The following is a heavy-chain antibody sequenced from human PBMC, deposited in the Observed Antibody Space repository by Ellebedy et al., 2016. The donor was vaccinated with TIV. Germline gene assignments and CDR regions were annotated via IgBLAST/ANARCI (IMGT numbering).Heavy chain of an antibody. Sequence: GESLKISCAVSGLSFRSYWMSWVRQAPGKGLEWVANMRQDGNDKYYVGSVRGRFTISRDNAKNSLYLQMNSLRAEDTAVYYCATDGSYGDYLSPAHAFENWGQGTVVIVSS. CDR2: MRQDGNDK. J-gene: IGHJ3*02. V-gene: IGHV3-7*01. D-gene: IGHD4-17*01. CDR3: ATDGSYGDYLSPAHAFEN. CDR1: GLSFRSYW.